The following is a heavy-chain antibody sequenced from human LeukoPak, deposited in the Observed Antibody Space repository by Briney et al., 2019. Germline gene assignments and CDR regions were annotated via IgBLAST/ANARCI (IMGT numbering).Heavy chain of an antibody. CDR1: GGSMRSGIYY. CDR3: ARAHSSSLPFDY. CDR2: MSNSGVT. Sequence: SQTLSLTCTVSGGSMRSGIYYWNWFRQNPEKGLEWIGYMSNSGVTNYNPSLRSRVTVSVDTSESQFSLRLSSVTAADTAVYYCARAHSSSLPFDYWGQGTLVTVSS. J-gene: IGHJ4*02. V-gene: IGHV4-31*03. D-gene: IGHD6-13*01.